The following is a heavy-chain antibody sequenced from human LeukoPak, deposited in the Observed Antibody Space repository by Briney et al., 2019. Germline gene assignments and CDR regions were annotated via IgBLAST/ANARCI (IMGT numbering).Heavy chain of an antibody. V-gene: IGHV4-39*01. CDR3: AGGGNSPDYFDY. D-gene: IGHD4-23*01. CDR1: GGSISSSSYY. Sequence: PSETLSLTCTVSGGSISSSSYYWGWIRQPPGKGLEWIGSIYYSGSTYYNPSLKSRVTISVDTSKNQFSLKLSSVTAADTAVYYRAGGGNSPDYFDYWGQGTLVTVSS. CDR2: IYYSGST. J-gene: IGHJ4*02.